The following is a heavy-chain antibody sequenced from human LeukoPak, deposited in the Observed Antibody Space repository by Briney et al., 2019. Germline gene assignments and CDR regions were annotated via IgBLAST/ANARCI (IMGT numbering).Heavy chain of an antibody. J-gene: IGHJ6*03. Sequence: GGSLRLSCEAAGFSFRDYPMGWVRRASGKRLEWVSGISAGADVIFYADSVKGRFTISRDNSKNTLYLQMNSLRAEDTAVYYCAKDLVVPARGYYYYYYMDVWGKGTTVTVSS. CDR3: AKDLVVPARGYYYYYYMDV. V-gene: IGHV3-23*01. CDR1: GFSFRDYP. D-gene: IGHD2-2*01. CDR2: ISAGADVI.